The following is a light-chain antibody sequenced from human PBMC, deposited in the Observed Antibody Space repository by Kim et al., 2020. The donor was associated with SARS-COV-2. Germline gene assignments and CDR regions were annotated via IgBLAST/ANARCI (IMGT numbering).Light chain of an antibody. V-gene: IGKV3-11*01. Sequence: LSPGESATLSCRASQSLSTHLAWYQQKPGQAPRLLIYDASNRATGIPARFSGSGSGTDFTLTVSSLEPEDFAVYYCQQRTNWLITFGQGTRLEIK. CDR3: QQRTNWLIT. CDR2: DAS. J-gene: IGKJ5*01. CDR1: QSLSTH.